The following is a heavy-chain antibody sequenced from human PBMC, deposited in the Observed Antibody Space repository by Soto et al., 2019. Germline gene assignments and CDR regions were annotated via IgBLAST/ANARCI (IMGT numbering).Heavy chain of an antibody. D-gene: IGHD3-16*01. CDR1: GFTFDDYA. V-gene: IGHV3-9*01. Sequence: EVQLVESGGGLVQPGRSLRLSCAASGFTFDDYAMHWVRQAPGKGLEWVSGISWNSGSIGYADSVKGRFTISRDNAKNSLYLQMNSLRAEDTALYYCAKDFGSSGYSDYWGQGTLVTVSS. CDR3: AKDFGSSGYSDY. J-gene: IGHJ4*02. CDR2: ISWNSGSI.